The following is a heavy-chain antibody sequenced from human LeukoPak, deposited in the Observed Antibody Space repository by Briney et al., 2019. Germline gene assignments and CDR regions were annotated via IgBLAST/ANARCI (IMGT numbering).Heavy chain of an antibody. CDR3: ARVYSSSWYPYYYYYMDV. D-gene: IGHD6-13*01. CDR2: ISPGDYTA. J-gene: IGHJ6*03. V-gene: IGHV3-23*01. Sequence: GGSLRLSCLASGITFSSSSMSWVRQAPGKGLEWVSAISPGDYTAYYADSVKGRFTVSRDNSKNTLYLQMNSLRAEDTAVYYCARVYSSSWYPYYYYYMDVWGKGTTVTISS. CDR1: GITFSSSS.